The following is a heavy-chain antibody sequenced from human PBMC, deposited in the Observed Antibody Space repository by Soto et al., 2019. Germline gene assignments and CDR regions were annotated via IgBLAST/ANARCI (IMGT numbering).Heavy chain of an antibody. V-gene: IGHV4-59*11. CDR1: GGTISSHY. D-gene: IGHD1-1*01. Sequence: TQCLPKTVVGGTISSHYWRWIRKPPGKGLEWIGYIYYSGSTDYNPSLKSRVTISVDTSKNQFSLKLSSVTAADTAVYYCARLKRTTFNWFDPWGQGTLVTVSS. CDR2: IYYSGST. CDR3: ARLKRTTFNWFDP. J-gene: IGHJ5*02.